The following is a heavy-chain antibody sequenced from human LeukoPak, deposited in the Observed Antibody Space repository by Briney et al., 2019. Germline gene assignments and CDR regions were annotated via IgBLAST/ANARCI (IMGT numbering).Heavy chain of an antibody. CDR1: GFTFTRYN. V-gene: IGHV3-21*01. Sequence: GGSLRLSCAASGFTFTRYNMNWVRRAPGKGLEWVSSISSSSDYIYYADSVKGRFTVSRDSAKHSLYLQMNSLRVEDTAVYYCARGGSSGWYVDVWGRGTTVTVSS. J-gene: IGHJ6*04. D-gene: IGHD6-19*01. CDR3: ARGGSSGWYVDV. CDR2: ISSSSDYI.